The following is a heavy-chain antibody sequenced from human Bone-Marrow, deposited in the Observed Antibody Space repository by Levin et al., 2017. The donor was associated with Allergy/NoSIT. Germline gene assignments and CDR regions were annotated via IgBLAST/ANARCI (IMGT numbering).Heavy chain of an antibody. CDR3: ARVRGSSGYGADFDF. V-gene: IGHV4-39*02. Sequence: GSLRLSCTVSGASISSSGYYWGWIRQPPGEGLEWIASIYFLGSTYYNPSLKSRVTISVDTSKNHFSLQLRYVTAADTAVYYCARVRGSSGYGADFDFWGQGTLVTVSS. D-gene: IGHD5-12*01. CDR2: IYFLGST. J-gene: IGHJ4*02. CDR1: GASISSSGYY.